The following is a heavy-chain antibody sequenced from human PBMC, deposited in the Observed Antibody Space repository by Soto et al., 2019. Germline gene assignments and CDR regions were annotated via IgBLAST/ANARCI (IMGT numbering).Heavy chain of an antibody. D-gene: IGHD3-10*01. CDR2: INHSGST. J-gene: IGHJ6*02. CDR1: GGSFSGYY. Sequence: PSETLSLTCAVYGGSFSGYYWSWIRQPPGKGLEWIGEINHSGSTNYNPSLKSRVTISVDTSKNQFSLKLSSVTAADTAVYYCARGRSYYGSGSYSPPYYYGMDVWGQGTTVT. CDR3: ARGRSYYGSGSYSPPYYYGMDV. V-gene: IGHV4-34*01.